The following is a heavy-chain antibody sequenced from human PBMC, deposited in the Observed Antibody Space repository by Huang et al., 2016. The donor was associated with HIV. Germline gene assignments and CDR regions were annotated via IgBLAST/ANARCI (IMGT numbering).Heavy chain of an antibody. CDR3: ATSTPDVGAGVLRSAFDI. D-gene: IGHD2-15*01. CDR1: GYTVSDLS. V-gene: IGHV1-24*01. J-gene: IGHJ3*02. Sequence: QVQLVESGAELKKPGASVRVSCTVSGYTVSDLSLHWVRQAPEKGLEWMGGFDPEEGETSSAHRLQGRGTMTEDTSTDTAYMELSSLRPEDTAVYYCATSTPDVGAGVLRSAFDIWGQGTMVTVSS. CDR2: FDPEEGET.